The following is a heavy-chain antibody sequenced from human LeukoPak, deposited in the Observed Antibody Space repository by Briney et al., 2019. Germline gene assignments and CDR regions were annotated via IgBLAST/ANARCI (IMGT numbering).Heavy chain of an antibody. D-gene: IGHD6-13*01. Sequence: PSETLSLTCTVSGGSISSYYWSWIRQPPGKGLEWIGYIYYSGSTNYNPSLKSRVTISVDTSKNQFSLKLSSVTAADTAVYYCACLAAAAGSGWFDPWGQGTLVTVSS. CDR2: IYYSGST. V-gene: IGHV4-59*08. CDR1: GGSISSYY. CDR3: ACLAAAAGSGWFDP. J-gene: IGHJ5*02.